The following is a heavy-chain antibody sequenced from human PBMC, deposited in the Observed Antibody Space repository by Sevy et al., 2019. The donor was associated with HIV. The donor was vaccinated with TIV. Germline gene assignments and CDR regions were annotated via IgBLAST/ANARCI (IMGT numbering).Heavy chain of an antibody. D-gene: IGHD3-3*01. CDR3: ASESYDFWTGPVDYDYGTDV. CDR2: INPKSGAT. J-gene: IGHJ6*02. Sequence: ASMKVSCKVSGYTFSGSGYYVHWVRQAPGQGLEWMGWINPKSGATNYAQKFQGRVTMTRDTSVSTANMELNRLTSDDTAVYYCASESYDFWTGPVDYDYGTDVWGQGTTVTVSS. CDR1: GYTFSGSGYY. V-gene: IGHV1-2*02.